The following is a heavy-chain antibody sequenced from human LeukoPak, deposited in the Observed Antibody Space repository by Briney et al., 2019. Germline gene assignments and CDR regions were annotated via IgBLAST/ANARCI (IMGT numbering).Heavy chain of an antibody. CDR1: GYTFTDYY. CDR3: ARANFLYCSSSSCLFDY. D-gene: IGHD2-2*01. CDR2: INPNDGDT. Sequence: ASVKVSCKASGYTFTDYYMHWVRQAPGQEFEWMGWINPNDGDTYYAQKFQGRVTMTRDTSINTAHMEVSRLRSDDTAVYYCARANFLYCSSSSCLFDYWGQGTLVTVSS. V-gene: IGHV1-2*02. J-gene: IGHJ4*02.